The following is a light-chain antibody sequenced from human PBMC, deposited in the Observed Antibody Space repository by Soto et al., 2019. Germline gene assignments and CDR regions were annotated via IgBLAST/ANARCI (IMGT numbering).Light chain of an antibody. J-gene: IGKJ4*01. CDR3: QQRSNWPST. CDR2: DAS. Sequence: IVLTQSPATLSLSPGERATLSGRPSQRVSGSLAWYQQNPGQAPRLLMYDASNRATGIPARFSGSGSETDFTLTISRLEPDDFAVYYCQQRSNWPSTFGGGTKVEIK. V-gene: IGKV3-11*01. CDR1: QRVSGS.